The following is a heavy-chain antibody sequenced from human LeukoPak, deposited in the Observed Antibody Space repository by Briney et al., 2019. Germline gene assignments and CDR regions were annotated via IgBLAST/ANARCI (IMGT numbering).Heavy chain of an antibody. Sequence: GGSLRLSCMASGFTFDDYAMHWVRQAPGKGLEWVAGISWNSGNIAYADSVKGRFSISRDNAENSVYLQMDGLVSEDTALYYWTKATGYNWNDKDAFDVWGQGAMVTVSS. CDR2: ISWNSGNI. CDR1: GFTFDDYA. D-gene: IGHD1-1*01. V-gene: IGHV3-9*01. J-gene: IGHJ3*01. CDR3: TKATGYNWNDKDAFDV.